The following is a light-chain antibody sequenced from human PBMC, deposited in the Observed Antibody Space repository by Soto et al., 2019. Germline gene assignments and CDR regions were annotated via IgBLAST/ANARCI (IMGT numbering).Light chain of an antibody. V-gene: IGKV3-15*01. J-gene: IGKJ2*01. CDR3: QQYNISPPDT. CDR2: GAS. Sequence: EIVVTQSPATLSVSPGEGATLSCRASQSVRSNLAWYQQKPGQAPRLLIYGASTRVTGIPARFSGSGSGTEFTLTISSLQSEDFAVYYCQQYNISPPDTFGQGTKLEIK. CDR1: QSVRSN.